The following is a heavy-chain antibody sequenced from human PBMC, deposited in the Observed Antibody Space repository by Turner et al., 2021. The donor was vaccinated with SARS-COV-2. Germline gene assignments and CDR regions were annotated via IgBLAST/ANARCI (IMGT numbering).Heavy chain of an antibody. CDR2: ITAKSYGWTA. CDR3: TSMRCRGTNCYPEY. J-gene: IGHJ4*02. Sequence: EVQLVESVGDLVQPWRSLTLSGSNSGLVFDEYAINWFRQAAGKGVEWVGIITAKSYGWTADYAASMIGRFTISRDDSKSIAYLQMNSLKTDDTAVYYCTSMRCRGTNCYPEYWGQGTVVTVSS. D-gene: IGHD2-15*01. V-gene: IGHV3-49*03. CDR1: GLVFDEYA.